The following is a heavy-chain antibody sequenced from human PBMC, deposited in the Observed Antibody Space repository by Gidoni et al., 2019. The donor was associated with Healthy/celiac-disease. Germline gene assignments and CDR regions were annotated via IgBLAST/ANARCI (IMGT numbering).Heavy chain of an antibody. V-gene: IGHV1-69*01. Sequence: QVQLVQSGAEVKKPGSSVKVSCKASGGPFSSYAISWVQQDPGQGLEWMGGIIPIFGTANYAQKFQGRVTITADESTSTAYMELSSLRSEDTAVYYCARALFGELLWYYYYGMDVWGQGTTVTVSS. J-gene: IGHJ6*02. CDR1: GGPFSSYA. CDR2: IIPIFGTA. D-gene: IGHD3-10*02. CDR3: ARALFGELLWYYYYGMDV.